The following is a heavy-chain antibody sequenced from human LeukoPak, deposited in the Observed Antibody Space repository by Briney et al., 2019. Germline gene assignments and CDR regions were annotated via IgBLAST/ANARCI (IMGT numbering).Heavy chain of an antibody. CDR1: GGSISSGSYY. Sequence: SETLPLTCTVSGGSISSGSYYWSWIRQPAGKGLEWIGRIYTSGSTNYNPSLKSRVTISVDTSKNQFSLKLSSVTAADTAVYYCAREENGDPYYFDYWGQGTLVTVSS. J-gene: IGHJ4*02. CDR3: AREENGDPYYFDY. CDR2: IYTSGST. V-gene: IGHV4-61*02.